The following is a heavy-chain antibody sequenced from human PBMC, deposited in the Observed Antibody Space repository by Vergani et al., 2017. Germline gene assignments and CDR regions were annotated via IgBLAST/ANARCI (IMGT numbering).Heavy chain of an antibody. D-gene: IGHD2-2*01. CDR1: EFSFNFYD. CDR2: IRYDGGDK. CDR3: ARIRNDLTYCRSTWCPNWFDP. Sequence: QVQLVESGGGVVQPGESLRLSCGASEFSFNFYDMHWVRHSPDRGLEWVAFIRYDGGDKYYVDSVKGRFTISRDNSKNTLYLQMNSLRPEDTAVYYCARIRNDLTYCRSTWCPNWFDPWGQGTLVTVSS. J-gene: IGHJ5*02. V-gene: IGHV3-30*02.